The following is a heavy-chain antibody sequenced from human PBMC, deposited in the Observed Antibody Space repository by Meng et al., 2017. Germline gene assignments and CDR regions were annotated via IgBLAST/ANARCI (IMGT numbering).Heavy chain of an antibody. CDR3: ARDRIGVAAAANYYYGMDV. CDR2: IYYSGST. V-gene: IGHV4-59*01. CDR1: GGSISSYY. J-gene: IGHJ6*02. Sequence: ESLKISCTVSGGSISSYYWSWIRQPPGKGLEWIGYIYYSGSTNYNPPLKSRVTISVDTSKNQFSLKLSSVTAADTAVYYCARDRIGVAAAANYYYGMDVWGQGTTVTVSS. D-gene: IGHD6-13*01.